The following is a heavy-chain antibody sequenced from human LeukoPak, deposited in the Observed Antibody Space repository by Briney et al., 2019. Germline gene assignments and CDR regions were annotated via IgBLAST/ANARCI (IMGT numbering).Heavy chain of an antibody. CDR1: GGTFISYA. J-gene: IGHJ6*02. CDR2: IIPILGIA. V-gene: IGHV1-69*04. Sequence: AVTVPCKAAGGTFISYAISSVRQPPAQELEWMGTIIPILGIANYAQDFLGRGTINARKTAETSFIELMNLRTEDTAVFYYGRKTVRGVTASAGEKIGIDVWGQGTTVTVSS. D-gene: IGHD6-13*01. CDR3: GRKTVRGVTASAGEKIGIDV.